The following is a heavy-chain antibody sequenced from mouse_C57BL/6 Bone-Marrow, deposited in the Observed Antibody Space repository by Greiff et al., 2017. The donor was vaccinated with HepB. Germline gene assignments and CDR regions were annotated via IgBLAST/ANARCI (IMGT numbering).Heavy chain of an antibody. J-gene: IGHJ3*01. CDR2: IDPENGDT. D-gene: IGHD2-4*01. CDR3: TTEDYDYVAY. Sequence: VQLKESGAELVRPGASVKLSCTASGFNIKDDYMHWVKQRPEQGLEWIGWIDPENGDTEYASNFQGKATITADTSANTAYLQLSSLTSEDTAVYYGTTEDYDYVAYWGQGTLVTVSA. V-gene: IGHV14-4*01. CDR1: GFNIKDDY.